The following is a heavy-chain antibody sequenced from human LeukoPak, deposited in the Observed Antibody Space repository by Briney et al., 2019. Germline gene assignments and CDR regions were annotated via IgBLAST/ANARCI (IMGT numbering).Heavy chain of an antibody. CDR1: GGSISSSSYY. CDR2: IYYSGST. V-gene: IGHV4-39*01. D-gene: IGHD3/OR15-3a*01. CDR3: ARRPRTYFDF. J-gene: IGHJ4*02. Sequence: SETLSLTCTVSGGSISSSSYYWDWIRQPPGKGLEWIGSIYYSGSTYYNLSLKSRVTFSIDTSKNQFSLKLSSVTAADTAVYYCARRPRTYFDFWGQGILVTVSS.